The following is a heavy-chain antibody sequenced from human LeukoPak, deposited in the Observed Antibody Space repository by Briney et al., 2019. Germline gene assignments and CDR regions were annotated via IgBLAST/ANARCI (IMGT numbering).Heavy chain of an antibody. D-gene: IGHD6-13*01. J-gene: IGHJ5*02. CDR3: ASTGYSSSWANWFDP. CDR1: GYTFTSYG. Sequence: ASVKVSCKASGYTFTSYGISWVRQAPGQGLEWVGWISAYNGNTNYAQKLQGRVTMTTDTSTSTAYMELRSLRSDDTAVYYCASTGYSSSWANWFDPWGQGTLVTVSS. CDR2: ISAYNGNT. V-gene: IGHV1-18*01.